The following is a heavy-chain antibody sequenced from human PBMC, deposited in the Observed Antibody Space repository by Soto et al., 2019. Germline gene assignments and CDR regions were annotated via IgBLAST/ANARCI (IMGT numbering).Heavy chain of an antibody. CDR1: GYTFTSYG. V-gene: IGHV1-18*01. D-gene: IGHD1-26*01. CDR3: ARDNLGATIFNWFDP. J-gene: IGHJ5*02. Sequence: GASVKVSCKASGYTFTSYGISWVRQAPGQGLEWMGWISAYNGNTNYAQKLQGRVTMTTDTSTSTAYMELRSLRSDDTAVYYCARDNLGATIFNWFDPWGQGTLVTVSS. CDR2: ISAYNGNT.